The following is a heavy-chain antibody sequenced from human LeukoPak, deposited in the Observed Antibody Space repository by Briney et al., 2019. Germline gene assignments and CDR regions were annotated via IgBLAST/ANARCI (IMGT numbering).Heavy chain of an antibody. CDR3: ARVPAAELSEFDY. V-gene: IGHV3-21*01. CDR1: GFTSSSDI. Sequence: PGGALRLSCAASGFTSSSDIMNWVRQAPAKGPDWVSSISSSSSYIYYADSVKGRFTISRDNAKNSLYLQMNSLRAEDTAVYYCARVPAAELSEFDYWGQGTLVTVSS. CDR2: ISSSSSYI. J-gene: IGHJ4*02. D-gene: IGHD2-2*01.